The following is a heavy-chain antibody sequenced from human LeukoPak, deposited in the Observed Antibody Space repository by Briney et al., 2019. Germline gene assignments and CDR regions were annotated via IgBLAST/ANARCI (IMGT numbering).Heavy chain of an antibody. J-gene: IGHJ6*03. CDR2: INPNSGGT. V-gene: IGHV1-2*02. Sequence: GASVKVSCKASGYTFTGYYMHWVRQAPGQGLEWMGWINPNSGGTNYAQKFQGRVTMTRDTSISTAYMELSRLRSDDTAVYYCARDDIVVVVAATPPNYYYYYMDVWGKGTTVTVSS. D-gene: IGHD2-15*01. CDR3: ARDDIVVVVAATPPNYYYYYMDV. CDR1: GYTFTGYY.